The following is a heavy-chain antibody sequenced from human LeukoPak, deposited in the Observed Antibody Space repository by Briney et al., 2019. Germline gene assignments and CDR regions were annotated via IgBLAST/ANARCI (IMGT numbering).Heavy chain of an antibody. CDR1: DYSISSGYY. CDR2: IYHSGST. CDR3: ARSYCTSTSCYEEYYFDY. J-gene: IGHJ4*02. V-gene: IGHV4-38-2*02. D-gene: IGHD2-2*01. Sequence: SETLSLTCSVSDYSISSGYYWGWIRQPPGKGLEWIGSIYHSGSTFYNPSLKSRVIVSVDTSKNQFSLKLSSVTAADTAVYYCARSYCTSTSCYEEYYFDYWGQGTLVTVSS.